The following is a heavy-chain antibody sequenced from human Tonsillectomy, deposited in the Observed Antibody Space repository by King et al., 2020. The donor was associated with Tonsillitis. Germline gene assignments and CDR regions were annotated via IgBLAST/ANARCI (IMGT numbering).Heavy chain of an antibody. J-gene: IGHJ4*02. CDR1: GFTFSSYA. Sequence: VQLVQSGGGLVQPGGSLRLSCAASGFTFSSYAMSWVRQAPGKGLEWVSAISGSGGSTYYADSVKGRFTISRDNSKNTLYLQMNSLRAEDTAVYYCAKGGVDDSSGRYYFDYWGQGTLVTVSS. CDR2: ISGSGGST. CDR3: AKGGVDDSSGRYYFDY. V-gene: IGHV3-23*04. D-gene: IGHD6-25*01.